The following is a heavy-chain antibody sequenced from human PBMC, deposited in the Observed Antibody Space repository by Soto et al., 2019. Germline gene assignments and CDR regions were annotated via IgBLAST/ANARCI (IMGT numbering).Heavy chain of an antibody. CDR1: GFNFNTYG. CDR3: ARIQLDTIMALDY. J-gene: IGHJ4*02. CDR2: IWSDGNNY. V-gene: IGHV3-33*01. D-gene: IGHD1-1*01. Sequence: QVQLVESGGGVVQPGRSLRLSCAASGFNFNTYGFHWVRLAPGKGLEWVAVIWSDGNNYYYTDSVKGRFTISRDSSKNSLYLQMNSLRVEDTAVYYCARIQLDTIMALDYWGQGTLVTVSS.